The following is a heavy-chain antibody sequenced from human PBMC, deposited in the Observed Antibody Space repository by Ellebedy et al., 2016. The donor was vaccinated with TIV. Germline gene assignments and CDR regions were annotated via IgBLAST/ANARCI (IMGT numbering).Heavy chain of an antibody. CDR1: GFTFSSYA. J-gene: IGHJ4*02. CDR3: ARDRQQWLVRYYFDY. Sequence: GESLKISCAASGFTFSSYAIHWVRQAPGKGLEWVAVISYDGSNKYYADSVKGRFTISRDNSKNTLYVQMNSLRPKDTAVYYCARDRQQWLVRYYFDYWGQGTLVTVSS. D-gene: IGHD6-19*01. V-gene: IGHV3-30-3*01. CDR2: ISYDGSNK.